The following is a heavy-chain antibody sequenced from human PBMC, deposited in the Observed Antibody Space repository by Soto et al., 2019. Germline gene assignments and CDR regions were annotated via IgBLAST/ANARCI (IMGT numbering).Heavy chain of an antibody. CDR3: ARAGRGSSSPGGYYYYGMDV. CDR1: GGTFSSYA. Sequence: ASVKVSCKASGGTFSSYAISWVRQAPGQGLEWMGGIIPIFGTANYAQKFQGRVTITADESTSTAYMELSSLRSEDTAVYYCARAGRGSSSPGGYYYYGMDVWGQGTTVTVSS. J-gene: IGHJ6*02. D-gene: IGHD6-6*01. V-gene: IGHV1-69*13. CDR2: IIPIFGTA.